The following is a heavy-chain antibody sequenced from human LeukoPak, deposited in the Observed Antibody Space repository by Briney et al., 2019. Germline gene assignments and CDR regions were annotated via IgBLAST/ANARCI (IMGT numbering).Heavy chain of an antibody. D-gene: IGHD2-15*01. CDR1: GFTFSSYS. J-gene: IGHJ4*02. CDR2: ISSSSSYI. CDR3: ARDSPRYCSGGSCYGVDY. V-gene: IGHV3-21*01. Sequence: DPGGSLRLSCAASGFTFSSYSMTWVRQAPGKGLEWVSSISSSSSYIYYADSVKGRFTISRDNAKNSLYLQMNSLRAEDTAVYYCARDSPRYCSGGSCYGVDYWGQGTLVTVSS.